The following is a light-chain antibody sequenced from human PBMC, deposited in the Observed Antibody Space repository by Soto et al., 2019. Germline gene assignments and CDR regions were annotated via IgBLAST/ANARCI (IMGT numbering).Light chain of an antibody. CDR2: GAS. V-gene: IGKV1-33*01. CDR1: HDITNY. CDR3: QQYDDLPLT. Sequence: DIQMTQSPSSLSASVGDRVTITCQASHDITNYLNWYQQKPGKAPKLLIYGASTLKTGVPSRFSGSGSGTDFTFTISSLQAQDFAIYYCQQYDDLPLTFGGGTKV. J-gene: IGKJ4*01.